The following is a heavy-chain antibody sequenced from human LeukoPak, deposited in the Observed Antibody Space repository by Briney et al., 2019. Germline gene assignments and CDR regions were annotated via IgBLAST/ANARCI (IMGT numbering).Heavy chain of an antibody. D-gene: IGHD4-17*01. CDR3: ARDLVTVTKGFDI. CDR2: ISYIGST. J-gene: IGHJ3*02. V-gene: IGHV4-59*11. CDR1: ADSFSSHY. Sequence: SETLSLTCAVSADSFSSHYWTWIRQPPGKGLEWIGYISYIGSTNYNPSLKSRVTISVDTSKNQFSLKLSSVTAADTAVYYCARDLVTVTKGFDIWGQGTMVSVSS.